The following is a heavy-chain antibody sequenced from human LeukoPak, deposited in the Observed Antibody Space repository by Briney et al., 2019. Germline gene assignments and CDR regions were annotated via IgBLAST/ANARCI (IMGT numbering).Heavy chain of an antibody. V-gene: IGHV3-9*01. D-gene: IGHD3-22*01. CDR1: GFTFDDYA. Sequence: GGSLRLSCAASGFTFDDYAMHWVRQAPGKGLEWVSGISWNSGSIGYADSVKGRFTISGDNAKNSLYLQMNSLRAEDTALYYCAKDKLVRRGYYDSSGYNDYWGQGTLVTVSS. CDR2: ISWNSGSI. J-gene: IGHJ4*02. CDR3: AKDKLVRRGYYDSSGYNDY.